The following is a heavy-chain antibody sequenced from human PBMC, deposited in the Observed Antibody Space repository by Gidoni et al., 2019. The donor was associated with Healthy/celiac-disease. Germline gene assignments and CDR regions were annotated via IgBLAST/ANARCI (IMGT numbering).Heavy chain of an antibody. CDR1: GFTFSSYS. V-gene: IGHV3-21*01. J-gene: IGHJ4*02. Sequence: EVQLVESGGGLVKPGESLRLSCAASGFTFSSYSMNWVRQAPGKGLGWVSSVSSSSSYIYYADSVKGRVTISRDNAKNSLYLQMNSLRAEDTAVYYCAGNTAMVRYWGQGTLVTVSS. D-gene: IGHD5-18*01. CDR2: VSSSSSYI. CDR3: AGNTAMVRY.